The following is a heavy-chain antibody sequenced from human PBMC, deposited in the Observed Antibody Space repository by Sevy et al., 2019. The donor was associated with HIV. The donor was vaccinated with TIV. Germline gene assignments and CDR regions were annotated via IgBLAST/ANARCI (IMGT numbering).Heavy chain of an antibody. CDR2: MSDSGDTT. J-gene: IGHJ6*02. CDR3: AKGFTAIRVLRRGIEYFYYGMDV. Sequence: GGSLRLSCAASGFTFKNYGMTWVRQAPGKGLEWVSTMSDSGDTTYYVDSVKGRFTISRDNSKNMLYLQMSGLRVKDTALYYCAKGFTAIRVLRRGIEYFYYGMDVWGQGTTVTVSS. CDR1: GFTFKNYG. D-gene: IGHD3-10*01. V-gene: IGHV3-23*01.